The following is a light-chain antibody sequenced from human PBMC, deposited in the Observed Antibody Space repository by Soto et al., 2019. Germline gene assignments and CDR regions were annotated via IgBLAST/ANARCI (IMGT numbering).Light chain of an antibody. CDR1: QDISNY. CDR2: DAS. CDR3: QQYDNRPPLT. Sequence: DIQMTQSPSSLSASVGDRVTITCQASQDISNYLNWYQQKPGKAPKLLIYDASNLETGVPSRFSGSGSGTDFTFTISSLQPEDFATYYCQQYDNRPPLTFGGGTKVEIK. V-gene: IGKV1-33*01. J-gene: IGKJ4*01.